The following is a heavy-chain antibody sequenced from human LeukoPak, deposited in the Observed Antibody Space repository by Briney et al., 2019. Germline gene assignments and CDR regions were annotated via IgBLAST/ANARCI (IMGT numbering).Heavy chain of an antibody. CDR2: IIPIFGTA. CDR1: GYTFTSYG. D-gene: IGHD3-22*01. J-gene: IGHJ4*02. V-gene: IGHV1-69*13. Sequence: ASVKVSCKASGYTFTSYGISWVRQAPGQGLEWMGGIIPIFGTANYAQKFQGRVTITADESTSTAYMELSSLRSEDTAVYYCARVPRQRGYYYDSSGFPAPFDYWGQGTLVTVSS. CDR3: ARVPRQRGYYYDSSGFPAPFDY.